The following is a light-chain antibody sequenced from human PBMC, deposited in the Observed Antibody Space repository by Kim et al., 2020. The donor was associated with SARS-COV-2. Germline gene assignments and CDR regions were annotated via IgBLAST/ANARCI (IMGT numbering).Light chain of an antibody. CDR3: QVWDRSTASYV. V-gene: IGLV3-9*01. J-gene: IGLJ1*01. CDR1: HIGSKN. CDR2: RDN. Sequence: SYELTQPLSVSVALGQTARITCGGHHIGSKNVHWCQQKPGQAPVVVIYRDNNRPSGIPERFSGSNSGNTATLTISRVQAGDEADYYCQVWDRSTASYVFGNGTKGTVL.